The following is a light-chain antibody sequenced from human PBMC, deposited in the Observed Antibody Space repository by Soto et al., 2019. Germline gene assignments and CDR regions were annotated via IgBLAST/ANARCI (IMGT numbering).Light chain of an antibody. CDR2: SVS. CDR1: SSDVGGYNY. V-gene: IGLV2-14*01. CDR3: SSYTSSSPVL. J-gene: IGLJ2*01. Sequence: QSALTQPASVSGSPGQSITISCTGTSSDVGGYNYVSWYQQHPGKAPKLMIYSVSNRPSGVSNRFSGSKSGNTASLTISGLQAEDEADYYCSSYTSSSPVLFGEGTKVTVL.